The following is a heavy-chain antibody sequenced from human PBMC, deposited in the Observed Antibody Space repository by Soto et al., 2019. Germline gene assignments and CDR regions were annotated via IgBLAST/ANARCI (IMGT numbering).Heavy chain of an antibody. V-gene: IGHV1-18*01. CDR3: ARGVGSGSYYNQYNWFDP. Sequence: ASVKVSCKASGYSFSYYGIHWVRQAPGQGLEWMGWINPYNGNRNFAQKFQDRLTMTTDTATNTAYMELRSLRSDDTAVYYCARGVGSGSYYNQYNWFDPWGQGTLVTVSS. CDR1: GYSFSYYG. D-gene: IGHD3-10*01. J-gene: IGHJ5*02. CDR2: INPYNGNR.